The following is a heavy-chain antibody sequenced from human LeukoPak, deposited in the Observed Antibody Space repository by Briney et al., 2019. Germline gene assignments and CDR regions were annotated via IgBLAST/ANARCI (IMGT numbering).Heavy chain of an antibody. D-gene: IGHD6-13*01. J-gene: IGHJ4*02. Sequence: PSETLSLTCAVYGGSFSGYYWSWIRQPPGKGLEWIGYIHSSGSTSYSPSLKSRVTFSVDTSKNHFSLKVTSMTAADTGVYYCARSLPGAIGAADFWGQGTLVTVSA. V-gene: IGHV4-59*01. CDR3: ARSLPGAIGAADF. CDR1: GGSFSGYY. CDR2: IHSSGST.